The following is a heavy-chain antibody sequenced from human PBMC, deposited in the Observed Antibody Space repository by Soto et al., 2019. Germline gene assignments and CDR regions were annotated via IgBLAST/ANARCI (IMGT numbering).Heavy chain of an antibody. V-gene: IGHV4-4*07. CDR1: GGSINTFY. J-gene: IGHJ4*02. D-gene: IGHD5-12*01. CDR3: ATEGSYSAYNFAHGIQLWSFDF. Sequence: SETLSLTCTVSGGSINTFYWSWVRQPAGKGLEWIGRIFSSGSTSFNPSLESRIAMSVDTSKNHFSLNLSSVTAADMAVYYCATEGSYSAYNFAHGIQLWSFDFWGQGALVTVSS. CDR2: IFSSGST.